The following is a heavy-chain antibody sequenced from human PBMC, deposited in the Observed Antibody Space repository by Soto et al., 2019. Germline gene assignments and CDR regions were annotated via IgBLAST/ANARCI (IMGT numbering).Heavy chain of an antibody. D-gene: IGHD5-12*01. J-gene: IGHJ6*02. Sequence: GGSLRLSCAASGFTFSSYSMNWVRQAPGKGLEWVSSISSSSSYIYYADSVKGRFTISRDNAKNSLYLQMNSLRAEDTAVYYCARVGFNGYLSPYYYGMDVWGQGTTVTVSS. CDR3: ARVGFNGYLSPYYYGMDV. V-gene: IGHV3-21*01. CDR1: GFTFSSYS. CDR2: ISSSSSYI.